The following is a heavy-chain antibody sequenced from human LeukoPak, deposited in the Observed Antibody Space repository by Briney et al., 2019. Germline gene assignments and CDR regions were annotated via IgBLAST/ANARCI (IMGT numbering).Heavy chain of an antibody. V-gene: IGHV1-2*02. Sequence: ASVKVSCKASGDSFTGDYMHWGRQAPGQGLEWMGWINPNSGGTNYAQKFQVRVTMNRDTSISTAYMDLSRLRSHDPAVYYCARVGCSSTSCYRGGWFDPWGQGTLVTVSP. J-gene: IGHJ5*02. CDR3: ARVGCSSTSCYRGGWFDP. CDR2: INPNSGGT. CDR1: GDSFTGDY. D-gene: IGHD2-2*02.